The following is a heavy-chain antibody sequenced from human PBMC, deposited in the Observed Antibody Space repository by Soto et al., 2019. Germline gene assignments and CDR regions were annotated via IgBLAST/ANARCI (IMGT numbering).Heavy chain of an antibody. V-gene: IGHV3-23*01. D-gene: IGHD4-4*01. J-gene: IGHJ5*02. CDR3: AKGKNGYSYWFDL. CDR1: GFTFSSYA. Sequence: EVQLLESGGGLVQPGGSLGLSCSASGFTFSSYAMTWVHQTPGKGLEWVSSITASGGTTYYADSVKGQFTISRDNSKNTLHLQMNSLRVEDTAVYYCAKGKNGYSYWFDLWGQGTLVTVSS. CDR2: ITASGGTT.